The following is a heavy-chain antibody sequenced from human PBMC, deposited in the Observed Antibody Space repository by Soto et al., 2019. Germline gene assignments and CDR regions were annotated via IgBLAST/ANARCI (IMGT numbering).Heavy chain of an antibody. CDR1: GGSISSGDYY. D-gene: IGHD2-21*02. V-gene: IGHV4-30-4*01. CDR2: IYYSGST. Sequence: SETLSLTCTVSGGSISSGDYYWSWIRQPPGKGLEWIGYIYYSGSTYYNPSLKSRVTISVDTSKNQFSLKLSSVTAADTAVYYCARVKTYCGGDCYFFDYWGQGTLVTVSS. CDR3: ARVKTYCGGDCYFFDY. J-gene: IGHJ4*02.